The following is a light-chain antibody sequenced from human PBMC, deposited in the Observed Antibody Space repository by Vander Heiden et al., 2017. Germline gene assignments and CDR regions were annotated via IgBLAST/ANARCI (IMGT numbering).Light chain of an antibody. CDR2: GAS. Sequence: DIVMTQSPATLSLSPGERATLSCWASQNINFNLAWHQQRPGQAPRLLIYGASTRATGVPDRFSGSGSGTEFTLTISSLQSEDSAVYYCQHYNNWPPAFGGGTKVEIK. V-gene: IGKV3-15*01. CDR3: QHYNNWPPA. J-gene: IGKJ4*01. CDR1: QNINFN.